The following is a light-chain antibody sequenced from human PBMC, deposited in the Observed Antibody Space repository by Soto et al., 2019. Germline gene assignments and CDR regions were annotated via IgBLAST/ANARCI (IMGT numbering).Light chain of an antibody. CDR2: YAS. Sequence: EVVMTQSPATLSVSPGERVTLSCRASESVHRNLAWNHQKPGQGPSLLIYYASTRATGVPDRFTGSGSGTEFTLTISSLQSDDFGVYHCQHYSNWPPTFGPGTKVEIK. CDR1: ESVHRN. V-gene: IGKV3-15*01. CDR3: QHYSNWPPT. J-gene: IGKJ3*01.